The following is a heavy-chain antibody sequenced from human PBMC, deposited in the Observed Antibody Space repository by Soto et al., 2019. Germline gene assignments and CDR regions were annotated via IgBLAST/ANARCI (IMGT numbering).Heavy chain of an antibody. Sequence: GGSLRLSCAASGFTFSDAWMNWVRQAPGKGLEWVGRIKIKTDGGTTDYAAPVKGRFTISRDDSKNTLYLQMNSLKTEDTAVYYCSTLDQMLSYHYYYMDVWGRGTTVTVSS. CDR3: STLDQMLSYHYYYMDV. CDR1: GFTFSDAW. V-gene: IGHV3-15*01. J-gene: IGHJ6*03. CDR2: IKIKTDGGTT. D-gene: IGHD2-2*01.